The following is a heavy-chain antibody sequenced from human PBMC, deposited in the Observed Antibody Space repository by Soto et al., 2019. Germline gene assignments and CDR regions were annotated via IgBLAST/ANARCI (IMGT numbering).Heavy chain of an antibody. CDR3: ARESGYFETGDYAHSDY. CDR2: IYYSGST. D-gene: IGHD3-9*01. Sequence: QVQLQESGPGLVKPSQTLSLTCTVSGGSISSGDYYWSWIRQPPGKGLEWIGSIYYSGSTYYNPSLKSRVTISIDTYTSKNQFSLRLSSVTAADTAIYYCARESGYFETGDYAHSDYWGQGTLVTVSS. V-gene: IGHV4-30-4*01. J-gene: IGHJ4*02. CDR1: GGSISSGDYY.